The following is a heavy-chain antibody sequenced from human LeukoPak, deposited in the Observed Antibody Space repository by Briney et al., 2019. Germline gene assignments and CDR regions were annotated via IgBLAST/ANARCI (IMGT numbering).Heavy chain of an antibody. CDR3: ARGDYDFWSGPSIGAFDI. J-gene: IGHJ3*02. CDR1: GGSFSGYY. V-gene: IGHV4-34*01. D-gene: IGHD3-3*01. Sequence: PSETLSLTCAVYGGSFSGYYWSWLRQPPGKGLEWIGEINHSGSTNYNPSLKSRVTISVDTSKNQFSLKLSSVTAADTAVYYCARGDYDFWSGPSIGAFDIWGQGTMVTVSS. CDR2: INHSGST.